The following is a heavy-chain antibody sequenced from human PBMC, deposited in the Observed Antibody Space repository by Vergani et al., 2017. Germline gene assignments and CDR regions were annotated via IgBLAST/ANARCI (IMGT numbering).Heavy chain of an antibody. CDR1: GGSFSGYY. V-gene: IGHV4-34*01. J-gene: IGHJ5*02. Sequence: QVQLQQWGAGLLKPSETLSLTCAVYGGSFSGYYWSWIRQPPGKGLEWIGEINHSGSTNYNPSLKSRVTISVDTSKNQFSLKMSSVTAADTAVYYCAREGGWYGNQQYNWFDPWGQGTLVTVSS. CDR2: INHSGST. D-gene: IGHD6-19*01. CDR3: AREGGWYGNQQYNWFDP.